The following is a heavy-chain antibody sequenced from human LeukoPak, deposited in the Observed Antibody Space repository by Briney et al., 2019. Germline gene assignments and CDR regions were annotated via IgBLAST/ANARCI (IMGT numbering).Heavy chain of an antibody. CDR3: AREARYCSSTSCPEGWFDP. V-gene: IGHV4-59*01. Sequence: PSETLSLTCTVSGGSISSYYWSWIRQPPGKGLEWIGYIYYSGSTNYNPSLKSRVTISVDTSKNQFSLKLSSVTAADTAVYYCAREARYCSSTSCPEGWFDPWGQGTLVTVSS. CDR2: IYYSGST. D-gene: IGHD2-2*01. CDR1: GGSISSYY. J-gene: IGHJ5*02.